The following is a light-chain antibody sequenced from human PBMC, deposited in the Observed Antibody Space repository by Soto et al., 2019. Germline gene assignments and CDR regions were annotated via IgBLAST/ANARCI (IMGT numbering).Light chain of an antibody. CDR1: QSISSW. Sequence: DIQMTQSPSSLSASVGDRVSITCRASQSISSWLAWYQRKPGKAPKLLIYDASSLHSGVPSRFSGSGSGTEFTLTISSLQPDDFATYYCQQYNTYPWTFDQGTKVEIK. CDR3: QQYNTYPWT. J-gene: IGKJ1*01. CDR2: DAS. V-gene: IGKV1-5*01.